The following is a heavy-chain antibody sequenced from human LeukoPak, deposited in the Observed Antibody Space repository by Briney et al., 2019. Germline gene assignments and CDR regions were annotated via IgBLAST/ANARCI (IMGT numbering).Heavy chain of an antibody. V-gene: IGHV3-7*01. CDR2: IKQDGSEK. J-gene: IGHJ3*02. CDR3: ARGGPCGSSTSCSLFAFYI. Sequence: GGSLRLSCAASGFTFSSYWMSWVRQAPGKGLEWVANIKQDGSEKYYVDSVKGRFTISRDNAKNSLYLQMNSLRAEDTAVYYCARGGPCGSSTSCSLFAFYIWGQGTMVTVSS. CDR1: GFTFSSYW. D-gene: IGHD2-2*01.